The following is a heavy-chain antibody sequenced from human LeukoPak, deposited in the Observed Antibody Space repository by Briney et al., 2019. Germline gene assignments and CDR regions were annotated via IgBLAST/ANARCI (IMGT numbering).Heavy chain of an antibody. Sequence: ASVKVSCKASGYTFTGYYMHWVRQAPGQGLEWMGWINPNSGGTDYAQKFQGRVTMTRDTSISTAYMELSRLRSDDTAVYYCARDTADYDFWSGYLGNWFDPWGQGTLVTVSS. V-gene: IGHV1-2*02. D-gene: IGHD3-3*01. CDR2: INPNSGGT. CDR1: GYTFTGYY. CDR3: ARDTADYDFWSGYLGNWFDP. J-gene: IGHJ5*02.